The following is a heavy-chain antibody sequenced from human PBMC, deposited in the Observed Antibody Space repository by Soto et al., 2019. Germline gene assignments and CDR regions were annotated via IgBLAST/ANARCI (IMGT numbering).Heavy chain of an antibody. CDR3: ARGRRDIVVVPAAMRYYYYMDV. J-gene: IGHJ6*03. D-gene: IGHD2-2*01. CDR2: IYYSGST. Sequence: SETLSLTCSVSGGSISSGDYYWSWIRQPPGKGLEWIGYIYYSGSTNYNPSLKSRVTISVDTSKNQFSLKLSSVTAADTAVYYCARGRRDIVVVPAAMRYYYYMDVWGKGTTVTVSS. CDR1: GGSISSGDYY. V-gene: IGHV4-30-4*01.